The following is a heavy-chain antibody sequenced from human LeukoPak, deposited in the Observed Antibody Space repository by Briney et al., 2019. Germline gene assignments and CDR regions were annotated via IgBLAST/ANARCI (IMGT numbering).Heavy chain of an antibody. Sequence: GRSLRLSCAASGFTFSSYGMHWVRQAPGKGLEWVAVISYDGSNKYYADSVKGRFTISRDNSKNTLYLQMSSLRAEDTAVYYCAKDDAYLTQLLCLHCDYWGQGTLVTVSS. CDR3: AKDDAYLTQLLCLHCDY. CDR1: GFTFSSYG. V-gene: IGHV3-30*18. D-gene: IGHD2-2*01. J-gene: IGHJ4*02. CDR2: ISYDGSNK.